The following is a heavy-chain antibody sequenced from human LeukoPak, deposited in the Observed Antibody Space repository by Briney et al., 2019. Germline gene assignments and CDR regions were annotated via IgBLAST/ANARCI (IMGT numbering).Heavy chain of an antibody. J-gene: IGHJ4*02. CDR2: IYPGDADT. CDR1: GYKFTTYW. D-gene: IGHD5-18*01. CDR3: ARFGYSYTYIDY. V-gene: IGHV5-51*01. Sequence: GESLKISSKVSGYKFTTYWIGWVRQMPGKGLEWLGFIYPGDADTTYSPSFQGQVTISAEKSISTAYLQWSNLKASDTAIYYCARFGYSYTYIDYWGQGTLVTVSS.